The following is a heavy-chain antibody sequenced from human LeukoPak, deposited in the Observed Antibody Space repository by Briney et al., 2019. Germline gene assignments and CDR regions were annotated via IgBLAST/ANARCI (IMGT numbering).Heavy chain of an antibody. D-gene: IGHD3-3*01. Sequence: PSETLSLTCAVYGGSFSGYYWSWIRQPPGKGLEWIGEINHSGSTNYNPSLKSRVTISVDTSKNQFSLKLSSVTAADTAVYYCARGGSRVRFLEWLCSQAFDYWGQGTLVTVSS. CDR2: INHSGST. J-gene: IGHJ4*02. V-gene: IGHV4-34*01. CDR1: GGSFSGYY. CDR3: ARGGSRVRFLEWLCSQAFDY.